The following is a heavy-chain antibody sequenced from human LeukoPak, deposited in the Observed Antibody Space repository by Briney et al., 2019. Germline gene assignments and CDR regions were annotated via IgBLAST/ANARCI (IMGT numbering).Heavy chain of an antibody. J-gene: IGHJ4*02. Sequence: PGGSLRLSCAASGFTFSSYSMNWVRQTPGKGLEWVSSISSSSTYIYYADSVKGRFTISRDNAKNSLYLQMYSLRAKDTAVYYCAREPTAMILWGQGTLVTVSS. CDR3: AREPTAMIL. CDR1: GFTFSSYS. V-gene: IGHV3-21*01. D-gene: IGHD5-18*01. CDR2: ISSSSTYI.